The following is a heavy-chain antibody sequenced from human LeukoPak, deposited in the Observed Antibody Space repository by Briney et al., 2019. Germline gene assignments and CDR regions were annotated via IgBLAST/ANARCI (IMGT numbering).Heavy chain of an antibody. J-gene: IGHJ6*02. V-gene: IGHV3-33*01. CDR1: GFTFSSYG. CDR3: ARVLGRGVTASYGMDV. CDR2: IWYDGSNK. D-gene: IGHD3-10*01. Sequence: GGSLRLSCAASGFTFSSYGMHWVRQAPGKGLEWVAVIWYDGSNKYYADSVKGRFTISRDNSKNTLYLQMNSLRAEDTAVYYCARVLGRGVTASYGMDVWGQGTTVTVSS.